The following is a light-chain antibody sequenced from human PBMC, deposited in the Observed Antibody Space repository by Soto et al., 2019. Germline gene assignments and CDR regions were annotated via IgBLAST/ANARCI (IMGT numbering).Light chain of an antibody. CDR3: QTWVTGTYVV. J-gene: IGLJ2*01. CDR1: SGHSSYA. CDR2: LNSDGSH. V-gene: IGLV4-69*01. Sequence: QPVLTQSRSASASLGASVKLTCTLSSGHSSYAIAWHQQQPEKGPRYLMKLNSDGSHSKGDGIPDRFSGSSSGAERYLTISSLQSEDEADYYCQTWVTGTYVVFGGGTKVTVL.